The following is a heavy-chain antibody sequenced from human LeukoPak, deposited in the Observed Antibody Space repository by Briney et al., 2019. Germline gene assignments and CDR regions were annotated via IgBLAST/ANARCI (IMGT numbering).Heavy chain of an antibody. CDR1: GFPFSSYS. CDR3: ARLGRFVRVDYDY. J-gene: IGHJ4*02. V-gene: IGHV3-48*01. Sequence: EGSLRLSCAASGFPFSSYSMNWVRQAPGKGLEWVSYISSSGSIYYADSVKGRFTISRDNAKNSLYLQMNSLRVEDTAVYYCARLGRFVRVDYDYWGQGALVTVSS. D-gene: IGHD3-10*02. CDR2: ISSSGSI.